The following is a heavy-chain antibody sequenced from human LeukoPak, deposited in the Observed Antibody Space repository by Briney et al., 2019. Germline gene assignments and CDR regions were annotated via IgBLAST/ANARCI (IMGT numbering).Heavy chain of an antibody. V-gene: IGHV3-30*14. CDR1: GFTFSSYA. J-gene: IGHJ4*02. CDR3: ARGSSSFVY. CDR2: ISYDGSNK. D-gene: IGHD6-13*01. Sequence: PGGSLRLSCAASGFTFSSYAMHWVRQAPGKGLEWVAVISYDGSNKYYADSVKGRFTISRDNSKNTLYLQMNSLRAEDTAVYYCARGSSSFVYWGQGTLVTVSS.